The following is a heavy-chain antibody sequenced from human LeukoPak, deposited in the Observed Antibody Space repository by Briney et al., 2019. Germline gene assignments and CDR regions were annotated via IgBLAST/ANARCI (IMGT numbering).Heavy chain of an antibody. CDR3: ARGRIAARRGGYYYYMDV. CDR2: MNPNSGNT. Sequence: GASVKVSCKASGYTFTSYDINWVRQATGQGLEWMGWMNPNSGNTGYAQKFQGRVTITRNTSISTAYMELSSLRSEDTAVYYCARGRIAARRGGYYYYMDVWGKGTTVTVSS. V-gene: IGHV1-8*03. D-gene: IGHD6-6*01. CDR1: GYTFTSYD. J-gene: IGHJ6*03.